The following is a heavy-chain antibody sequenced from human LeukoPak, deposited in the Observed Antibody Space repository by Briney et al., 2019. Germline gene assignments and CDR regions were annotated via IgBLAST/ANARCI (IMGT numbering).Heavy chain of an antibody. V-gene: IGHV1-18*01. J-gene: IGHJ4*02. CDR2: ISAYNGNT. Sequence: ASVKVSCKASGYTFTSYGISWVRQAPGQGLEWMGWISAYNGNTNYAQKLQGRVTMTTDTSTSTAYMELRSLRSDDTAVYYCARGFPPRRNYDSSGYYSYYFDYWGQGTLVTVSS. CDR3: ARGFPPRRNYDSSGYYSYYFDY. CDR1: GYTFTSYG. D-gene: IGHD3-22*01.